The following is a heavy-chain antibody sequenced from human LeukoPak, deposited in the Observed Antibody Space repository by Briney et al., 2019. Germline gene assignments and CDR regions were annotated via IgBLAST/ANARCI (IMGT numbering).Heavy chain of an antibody. D-gene: IGHD5-12*01. V-gene: IGHV3-23*01. CDR1: GDSISSSSCN. Sequence: ETLSLTCKVSGDSISSSSCNWSWIRQPPGKGLEWVSLITKSGDTSYYADSVKGRFTISRDNSKNTVYLQMNSLRAEDTAMYFCAKGAGYCSSISCTGYSGYDFRFDDWGQGTLVTVSS. CDR3: AKGAGYCSSISCTGYSGYDFRFDD. J-gene: IGHJ4*02. CDR2: ITKSGDTS.